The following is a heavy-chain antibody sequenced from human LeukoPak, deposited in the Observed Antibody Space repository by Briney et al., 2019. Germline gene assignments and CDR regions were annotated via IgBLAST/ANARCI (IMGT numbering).Heavy chain of an antibody. V-gene: IGHV3-21*01. CDR3: ARYYYDTSDYYALYSYYYYIDV. Sequence: GRTLRLSCAASGFTFSSYRMNWVRQAPGKGLEWVSSISSNSIDYVDSVKGRFTISRDNTKTSLYLQMNSLRAEDTAVYYCARYYYDTSDYYALYSYYYYIDVWGKGTTVTVSS. CDR2: ISSNSI. CDR1: GFTFSSYR. J-gene: IGHJ6*03. D-gene: IGHD3-22*01.